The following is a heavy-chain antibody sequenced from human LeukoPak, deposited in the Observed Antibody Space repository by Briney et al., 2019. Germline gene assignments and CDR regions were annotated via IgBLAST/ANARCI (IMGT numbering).Heavy chain of an antibody. Sequence: ASVKVSCKASGYTLTYRYLHWVRQAPGQALEWMGWITPFNGNTNYAQKFQDRVTITRDRSMSTAYMELSSLRSEDTAMYYCALSGGYDFWSGYSYYGMDVWGQGTTVTVSS. CDR2: ITPFNGNT. D-gene: IGHD3-3*01. CDR1: GYTLTYRY. CDR3: ALSGGYDFWSGYSYYGMDV. V-gene: IGHV1-45*02. J-gene: IGHJ6*02.